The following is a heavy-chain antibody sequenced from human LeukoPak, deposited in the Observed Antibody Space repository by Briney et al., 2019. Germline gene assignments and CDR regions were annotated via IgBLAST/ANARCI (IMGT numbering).Heavy chain of an antibody. V-gene: IGHV4-61*01. Sequence: SETLSLTCTVSGGFISSSSYYWSWIRQPPGKGLEWIGYIYYSGSTKYNPSLKSRVTISVDTSMNQFSLKLSSVTAADTAVYYCAREVSGSGSPMDFWGQGTLVTVSS. CDR2: IYYSGST. CDR3: AREVSGSGSPMDF. CDR1: GGFISSSSYY. J-gene: IGHJ4*02. D-gene: IGHD3-10*01.